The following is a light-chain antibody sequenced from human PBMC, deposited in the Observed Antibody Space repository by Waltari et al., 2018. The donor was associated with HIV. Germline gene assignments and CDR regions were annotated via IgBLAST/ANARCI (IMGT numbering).Light chain of an antibody. V-gene: IGKV3-20*01. CDR3: QQYGGSPIT. J-gene: IGKJ5*01. CDR1: QNVYNNY. Sequence: EIVLTQSPATLTLSPGAIATLSCRASQNVYNNYVAWYQQKAGQAPMLLIYGTSTRATGIPDRFSGSGSGTDFTLNINRLEPEDFAVYYCQQYGGSPITFGQGARLEMK. CDR2: GTS.